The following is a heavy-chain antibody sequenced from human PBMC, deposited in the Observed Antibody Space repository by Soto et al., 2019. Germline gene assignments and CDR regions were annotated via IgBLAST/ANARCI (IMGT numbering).Heavy chain of an antibody. J-gene: IGHJ4*02. CDR1: GDSIRGFF. Sequence: QVQLQESGPGLLKPSETLSLTCTVSGDSIRGFFLSWIRQPPGKGLEWIGFVDYTGSTNYNPSFKSRVTISGDASKRRFSLKLNSLTATDTAVYYCARGYCRGGSCFDYWGQGTLVTVSS. D-gene: IGHD2-15*01. CDR2: VDYTGST. V-gene: IGHV4-59*12. CDR3: ARGYCRGGSCFDY.